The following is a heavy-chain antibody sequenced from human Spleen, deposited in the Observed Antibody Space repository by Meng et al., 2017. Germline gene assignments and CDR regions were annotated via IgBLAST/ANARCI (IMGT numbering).Heavy chain of an antibody. CDR3: AREVRRGWFDP. CDR1: GYTVINNY. V-gene: IGHV1-46*01. CDR2: INPYGGST. J-gene: IGHJ5*02. D-gene: IGHD3-10*01. Sequence: QGQLQQWGAEVKKPGASVKVSCKASGYTVINNYMHWVRQAPGQGLEWMGIINPYGGSTNYAEKLQHRVSMTSDTSTNTVYMELSGLEFQDTAVYYCAREVRRGWFDPWGQGTLVTVSS.